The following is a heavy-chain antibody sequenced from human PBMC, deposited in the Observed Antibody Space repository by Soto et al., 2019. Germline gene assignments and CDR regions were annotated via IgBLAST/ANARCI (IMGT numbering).Heavy chain of an antibody. CDR3: AREWRGSGSYLGNWCDP. CDR2: IIPIFGTA. CDR1: GGTFSSYA. J-gene: IGHJ5*02. V-gene: IGHV1-69*01. D-gene: IGHD3-10*01. Sequence: QVQLVQSGAEVQKPGSSVKVSCKASGGTFSSYAISWVRQAPGQGLEWMGGIIPIFGTASYAQKFQGRVTMTAEECRSTAYMELSSLRAEDGAVYYCAREWRGSGSYLGNWCDPWGQGTLVTVSS.